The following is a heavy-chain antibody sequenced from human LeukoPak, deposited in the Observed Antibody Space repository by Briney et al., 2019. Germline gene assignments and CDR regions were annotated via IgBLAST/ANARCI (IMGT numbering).Heavy chain of an antibody. J-gene: IGHJ3*02. V-gene: IGHV3-21*06. Sequence: GGSLRLSSAASGFTFSSYAMNWVRQAPGKGLEWVSSISSSSTYIYYADSMKGRFTISRDNAKNSLYLQMNSLRAEDTAVYFCAREIGYGSGSYYGPDGFDIWGQGTMVTVSS. CDR3: AREIGYGSGSYYGPDGFDI. CDR1: GFTFSSYA. CDR2: ISSSSTYI. D-gene: IGHD3-10*01.